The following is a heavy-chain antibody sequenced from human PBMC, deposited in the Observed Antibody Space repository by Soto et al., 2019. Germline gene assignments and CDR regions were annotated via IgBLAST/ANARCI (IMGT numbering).Heavy chain of an antibody. Sequence: GGSLRLSCAASGFTFSSYAMHWVRQAPGKGLEWVAVISYDGSNKYYADSVKGRFTISRDNSKNTLYLQMNSLRAEDTAVYYCAREDSSGYYRHYYFDYWGQGTLVTVSS. CDR1: GFTFSSYA. D-gene: IGHD3-22*01. CDR2: ISYDGSNK. V-gene: IGHV3-30-3*01. J-gene: IGHJ4*02. CDR3: AREDSSGYYRHYYFDY.